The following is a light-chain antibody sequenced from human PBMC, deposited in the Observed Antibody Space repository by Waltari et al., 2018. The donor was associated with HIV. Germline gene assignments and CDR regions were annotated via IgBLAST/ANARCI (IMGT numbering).Light chain of an antibody. CDR2: GAS. Sequence: DIVMTQHPATLSPSPRERGTPPSRASQSVSSNLAWYQQKPGQRPRLLIDGASTRATGIPARFSGSGSGTEFTLTISSLQSEDFAVYYCQQYNNWPPLFTFGPGTKVDIK. V-gene: IGKV3-15*01. CDR1: QSVSSN. CDR3: QQYNNWPPLFT. J-gene: IGKJ3*01.